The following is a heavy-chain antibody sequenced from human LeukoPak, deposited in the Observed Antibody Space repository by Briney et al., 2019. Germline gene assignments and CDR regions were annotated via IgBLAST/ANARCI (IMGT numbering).Heavy chain of an antibody. CDR1: GTTFDSHY. D-gene: IGHD1-26*01. CDR2: INQDGSEK. Sequence: PGGSLRLSCAASGTTFDSHYMTWVRQTPEKGLEWVANINQDGSEKNYVDSVKGRFTISRGNAKKSLYLQMNSLRAEDTAVYYCASAAGWESAYWGQGTLVTVSS. J-gene: IGHJ4*02. V-gene: IGHV3-7*01. CDR3: ASAAGWESAY.